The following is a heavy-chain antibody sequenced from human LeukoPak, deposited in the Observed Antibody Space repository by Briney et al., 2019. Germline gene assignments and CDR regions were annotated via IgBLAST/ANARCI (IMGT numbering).Heavy chain of an antibody. CDR3: AREEPVYAPSDYYYYMDV. CDR1: GYTFTSYG. CDR2: ISAYNGNT. Sequence: GASVKVSCKASGYTFTSYGISWVRQAPGQGLEWMGWISAYNGNTNYAQKLQGRVAMTTDTSTSTAYMELRSLRSDDTAVYYCAREEPVYAPSDYYYYMDVWGKGTTVTVSS. J-gene: IGHJ6*03. D-gene: IGHD2-8*01. V-gene: IGHV1-18*01.